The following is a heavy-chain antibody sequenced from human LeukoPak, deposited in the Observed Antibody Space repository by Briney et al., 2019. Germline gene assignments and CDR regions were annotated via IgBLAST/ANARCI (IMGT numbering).Heavy chain of an antibody. V-gene: IGHV3-30*07. D-gene: IGHD6-19*01. CDR2: ISYDGSNK. CDR3: ASAYSSGWYFWDYGFDY. J-gene: IGHJ4*02. CDR1: GFTFSSYA. Sequence: PGGSLRLSCAASGFTFSSYAMHWVRQAPGKGLEWVAVISYDGSNKYYADSVKGRFTISRDNAKNSLYLQMSSLRAEDTAVYYCASAYSSGWYFWDYGFDYWGQGTLVTVSS.